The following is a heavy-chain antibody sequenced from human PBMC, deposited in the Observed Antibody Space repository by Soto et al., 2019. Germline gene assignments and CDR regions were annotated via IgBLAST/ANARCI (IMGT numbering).Heavy chain of an antibody. CDR2: IWYDGSNK. V-gene: IGHV3-33*01. D-gene: IGHD6-19*01. CDR3: ASDYSLIAVDGNIDY. J-gene: IGHJ4*02. CDR1: GFTFSSYG. Sequence: GGSLRLSCAASGFTFSSYGMHWVRQAPGKGLEWVAVIWYDGSNKYYADSVKGRFTISRDNSKNTLYLQMNSLRAEDTAVYYCASDYSLIAVDGNIDYWGPGTLVTVSS.